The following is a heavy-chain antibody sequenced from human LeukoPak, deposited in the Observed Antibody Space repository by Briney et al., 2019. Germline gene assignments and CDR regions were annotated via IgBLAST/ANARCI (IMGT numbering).Heavy chain of an antibody. V-gene: IGHV3-11*01. Sequence: GGSLRLSCAASGFTFSDYYMSWIRQAPGEGLEWLSFISQSGADIHYADSVRGRFTISRDNAQNSLYLQMNSLRAEDTAVYYCARHYSSSSGDSYYMDVWGKGTTVTVSS. D-gene: IGHD6-6*01. CDR2: ISQSGADI. CDR3: ARHYSSSSGDSYYMDV. CDR1: GFTFSDYY. J-gene: IGHJ6*03.